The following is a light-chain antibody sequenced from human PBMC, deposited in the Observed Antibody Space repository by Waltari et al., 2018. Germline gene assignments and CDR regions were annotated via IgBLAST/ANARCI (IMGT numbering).Light chain of an antibody. CDR1: QSVGSY. J-gene: IGKJ2*01. CDR3: QQRSNWTPHT. Sequence: EIVLTQPPDTLSLSPGDTATLSCRASQSVGSYLAWYQQKPGQPPRLLIYDASNRATGVPDRFRGSGSGTDFTLTISSLEAEDFAVYFCQQRSNWTPHTFGQGARLDIK. V-gene: IGKV3-11*01. CDR2: DAS.